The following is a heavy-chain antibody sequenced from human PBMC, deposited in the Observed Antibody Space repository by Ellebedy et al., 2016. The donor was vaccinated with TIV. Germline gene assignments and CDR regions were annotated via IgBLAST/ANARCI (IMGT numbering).Heavy chain of an antibody. CDR3: ARDHFGSLDV. J-gene: IGHJ6*02. CDR2: KYPSGTR. D-gene: IGHD3-10*01. V-gene: IGHV4-61*08. Sequence: SETLSLXXPVSGGSVSSAGFQWSWIRQPPGKGLEWIGLKYPSGTRTYDPSLNSRATISLDTSKNQFSLRLTSLTAADTAVYYCARDHFGSLDVWGQGITVTVSS. CDR1: GGSVSSAGFQ.